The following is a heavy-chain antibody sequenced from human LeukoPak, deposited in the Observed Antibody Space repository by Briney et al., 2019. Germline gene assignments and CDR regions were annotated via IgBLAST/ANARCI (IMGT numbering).Heavy chain of an antibody. J-gene: IGHJ5*02. Sequence: ASVKVSCKASGYTFTSYGISWVRQAPGQGLEWMGWISAYNGNTIYAQKLQGRVTMTTDTSTSTAYMELRSLRSDDTAVYYCARVAELSAQRSIFGVVISGPTRPPDFDPWGQGTLVTVSS. CDR2: ISAYNGNT. CDR3: ARVAELSAQRSIFGVVISGPTRPPDFDP. V-gene: IGHV1-18*01. CDR1: GYTFTSYG. D-gene: IGHD3-3*01.